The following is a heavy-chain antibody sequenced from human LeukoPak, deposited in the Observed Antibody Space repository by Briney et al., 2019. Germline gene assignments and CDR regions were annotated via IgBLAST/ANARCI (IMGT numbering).Heavy chain of an antibody. CDR2: IWYDGSNK. V-gene: IGHV3-33*01. CDR1: GFTFSSYG. Sequence: GRSLRLSCAASGFTFSSYGTHWVRQAPGKGLEWVAVIWYDGSNKYYADSVKGRFTISRDNSKNTLYLQMNSLRAEDTAVYYCAREGLNHYGDSQILAFDIWAKGQWSPSLQ. CDR3: AREGLNHYGDSQILAFDI. J-gene: IGHJ3*02. D-gene: IGHD4-17*01.